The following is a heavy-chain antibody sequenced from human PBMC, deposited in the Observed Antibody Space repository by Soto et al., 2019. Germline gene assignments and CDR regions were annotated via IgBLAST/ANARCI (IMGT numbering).Heavy chain of an antibody. D-gene: IGHD2-8*01. V-gene: IGHV3-49*03. J-gene: IGHJ4*02. CDR3: SRVPLLMVETDY. Sequence: EVQLMDAGGGLVQPGRSRRLSCTASGFTFGDYAMRWFRQAPGKGLEWVGFIKSKAYGGTTEYAASVKGRFTSSRDDSKSIAYLQMNRLKTEDTAVYYCSRVPLLMVETDYWGQGTLVTVSS. CDR2: IKSKAYGGTT. CDR1: GFTFGDYA.